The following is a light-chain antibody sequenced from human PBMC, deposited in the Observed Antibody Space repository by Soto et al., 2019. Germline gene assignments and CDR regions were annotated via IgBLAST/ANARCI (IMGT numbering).Light chain of an antibody. Sequence: IELTHSPSSLSASVLYRVIITCRTSLSISRYLHWYHQQPGKGPKVLIYGASSLQSGVSSRFSGSGSGTDFTLTISSVRPEDLGSFYCQQTFNSPITFGQGTRLEIK. CDR2: GAS. J-gene: IGKJ5*01. V-gene: IGKV1-39*01. CDR3: QQTFNSPIT. CDR1: LSISRY.